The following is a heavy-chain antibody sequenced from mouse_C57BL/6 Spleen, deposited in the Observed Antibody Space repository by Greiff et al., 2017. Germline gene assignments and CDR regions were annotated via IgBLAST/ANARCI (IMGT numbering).Heavy chain of an antibody. CDR2: IYPSDSET. CDR1: GYTFTSYW. D-gene: IGHD2-5*01. V-gene: IGHV1-61*01. CDR3: ARGDSTWFAY. J-gene: IGHJ3*01. Sequence: QVQLQQPGAELVRPGSSVKLSCKASGYTFTSYWMDWVKQRPGQGLEWIGNIYPSDSETHYNQKFKDKGTLTLDKSSSTAYMQLSSLTSEDSAVYYCARGDSTWFAYWGQGTLVTVSA.